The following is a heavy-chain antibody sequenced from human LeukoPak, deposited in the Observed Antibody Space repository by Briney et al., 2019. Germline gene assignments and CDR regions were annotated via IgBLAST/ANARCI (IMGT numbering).Heavy chain of an antibody. J-gene: IGHJ5*02. CDR2: IYTSGST. CDR1: GGSTSGYY. V-gene: IGHV4-4*07. CDR3: ARDSRLDNLFDP. Sequence: SETLSLTCTVSGGSTSGYYWNWIRQPAGKGLDWIGRIYTSGSTNYNPSLKSRVTMSVDTSKKQFSLKLSSVTAADTAVYYCARDSRLDNLFDPWGQGTLVTVSS.